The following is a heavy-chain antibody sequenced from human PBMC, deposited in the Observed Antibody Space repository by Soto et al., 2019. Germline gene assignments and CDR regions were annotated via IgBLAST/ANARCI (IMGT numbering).Heavy chain of an antibody. CDR1: GFTFTRFY. J-gene: IGHJ3*02. CDR2: MNPNSGNT. Sequence: GVPVEVSFQASGFTFTRFYIYSVRQATGQGLEWMGWMNPNSGNTGYAQKFQGRVTMTRNTSISTAYMELSSLRSEDTAVYYCARGIDAFDIWGQGTMVTVSS. V-gene: IGHV1-8*01. CDR3: ARGIDAFDI.